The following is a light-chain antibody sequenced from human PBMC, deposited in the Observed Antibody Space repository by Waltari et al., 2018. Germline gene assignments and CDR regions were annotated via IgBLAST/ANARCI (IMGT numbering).Light chain of an antibody. CDR3: QQRSNWSPIT. J-gene: IGKJ5*01. CDR1: QSVSSY. Sequence: EIVLTQSPANLSLSPGERVTLPCRASQSVSSYLAWYQQKPGQAPRLLIYDASNRATGIPARFSGSGSGTDFTLTISSLEPEDFAVYYCQQRSNWSPITFGQGTRLEIK. V-gene: IGKV3-11*01. CDR2: DAS.